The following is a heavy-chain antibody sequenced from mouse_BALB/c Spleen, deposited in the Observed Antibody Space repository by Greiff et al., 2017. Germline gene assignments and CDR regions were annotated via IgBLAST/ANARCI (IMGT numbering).Heavy chain of an antibody. J-gene: IGHJ4*01. D-gene: IGHD3-3*01. Sequence: QVHVKQSGPGLVAPSQSLSITCTVSGFSLTGYGVNWVRQPPGKGLEWLGMIWGDGSTDYNSALKSRLSISKDNSKSQVFLKMNSLQTDDTARYYCAREAGHYYAMDYWGQGTSVTVSS. CDR2: IWGDGST. V-gene: IGHV2-6-7*01. CDR3: AREAGHYYAMDY. CDR1: GFSLTGYG.